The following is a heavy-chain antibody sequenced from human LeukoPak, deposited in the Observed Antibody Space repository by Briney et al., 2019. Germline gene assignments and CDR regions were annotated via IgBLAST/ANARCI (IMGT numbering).Heavy chain of an antibody. J-gene: IGHJ6*02. CDR3: AREIPFPNYYYGMDV. D-gene: IGHD2-21*01. CDR2: INPSGGHT. Sequence: GASVKVSCKASGGTFSSYAISWVRQAPGQGLEWMGIINPSGGHTSYAQKFQGRVTMTRETSTSTVYMELSSLRSEDTAVYYCAREIPFPNYYYGMDVWGQGTTVTVSS. CDR1: GGTFSSYA. V-gene: IGHV1-46*01.